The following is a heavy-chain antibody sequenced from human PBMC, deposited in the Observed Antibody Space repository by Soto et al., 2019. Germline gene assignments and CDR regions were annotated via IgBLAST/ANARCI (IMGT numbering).Heavy chain of an antibody. CDR1: GGSINNHY. J-gene: IGHJ4*02. CDR3: ARANWYFDY. D-gene: IGHD7-27*01. CDR2: IDYTGAT. Sequence: QVQLQESGPGLVKPSETLSLTCTVSGGSINNHYWSWIRQPPGEGLEWIGYIDYTGATDYSPSLASRVTLSGDTSKNQFSLKLTSLTAADTAIDFCARANWYFDYWGQGTLVIVSS. V-gene: IGHV4-59*11.